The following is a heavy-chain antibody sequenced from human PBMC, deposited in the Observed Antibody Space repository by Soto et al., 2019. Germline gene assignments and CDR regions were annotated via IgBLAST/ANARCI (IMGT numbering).Heavy chain of an antibody. Sequence: QVQLQESGPGLVKPSQTLSLTCTVSGGSISSGDYYWSWIRQPPGKGMEWIGYIYYSGSTYYNPSLKTRVTISVDTSKNQFSLKLSSVTAADTAVYYCARYCTNGGLGFASAFDICGQGTMVTVSS. D-gene: IGHD2-8*01. CDR3: ARYCTNGGLGFASAFDI. CDR1: GGSISSGDYY. CDR2: IYYSGST. V-gene: IGHV4-30-4*01. J-gene: IGHJ3*02.